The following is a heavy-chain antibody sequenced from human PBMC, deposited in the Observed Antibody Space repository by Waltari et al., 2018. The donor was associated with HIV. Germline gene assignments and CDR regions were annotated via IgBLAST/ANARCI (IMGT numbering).Heavy chain of an antibody. Sequence: QVQLQESGPGLVKPSETLSLTCVVSGYSITSGYYWGWIRQPPGKGLEWIGSIYHSASTFTTANTYYNPSLKSRVTISVDTSKNQFSLILTSVTAADTAVYFCARSRQVVGTTSAMFDPWGQGTLVTVSS. V-gene: IGHV4-38-2*01. CDR1: GYSITSGYY. D-gene: IGHD1-26*01. CDR2: IYHSAST. J-gene: IGHJ5*02. CDR3: ARSRQVVGTTSAMFDP.